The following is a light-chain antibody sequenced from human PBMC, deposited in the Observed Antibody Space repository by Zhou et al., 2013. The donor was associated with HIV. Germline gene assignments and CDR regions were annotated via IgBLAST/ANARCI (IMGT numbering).Light chain of an antibody. CDR3: QQLNSYPLT. Sequence: DIQMTQSPSSVSASVGDRVTITCRASQGIGSWLAWYQQRPGKAPKLLIYTASTLQSGVPSSFRGSGSGTLFTLTINNLQPEDFATYSCQQLNSYPLTFGGGTKVEI. CDR2: TAS. CDR1: QGIGSW. J-gene: IGKJ4*01. V-gene: IGKV1-12*01.